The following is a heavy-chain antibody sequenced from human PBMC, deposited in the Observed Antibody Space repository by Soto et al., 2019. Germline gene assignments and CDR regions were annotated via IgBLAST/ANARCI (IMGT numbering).Heavy chain of an antibody. Sequence: PGGSMRLSCAASGFTFSSSAMNWVRQAPGKGLEWVSTTGPSGMYYTDSVKGRFTISRDNSKNTLFLQMNSLRVEDTAIYYCARLTASWGQGALVTVSS. J-gene: IGHJ5*02. CDR1: GFTFSSSA. CDR2: TGPSGM. CDR3: ARLTAS. V-gene: IGHV3-23*01.